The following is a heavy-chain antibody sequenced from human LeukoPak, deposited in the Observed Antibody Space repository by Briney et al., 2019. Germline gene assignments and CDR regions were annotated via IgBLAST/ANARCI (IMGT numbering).Heavy chain of an antibody. CDR2: TNPNSGGT. CDR3: ARAQEYYFDSSGYYGIDY. Sequence: WASVKVSCKASGYTFTGYYMHWVRQAPGQGLEWMGWTNPNSGGTNYAQKFQGRVTMTRDTSISTAYMELSRLRSDDTAVYYCARAQEYYFDSSGYYGIDYWGQGTLVTVSS. CDR1: GYTFTGYY. J-gene: IGHJ4*02. V-gene: IGHV1-2*02. D-gene: IGHD3-22*01.